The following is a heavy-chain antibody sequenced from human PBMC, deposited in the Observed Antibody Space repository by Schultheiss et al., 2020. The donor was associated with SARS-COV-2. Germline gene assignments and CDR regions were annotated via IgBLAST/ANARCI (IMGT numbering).Heavy chain of an antibody. J-gene: IGHJ1*01. D-gene: IGHD6-19*01. CDR1: GFTFSSYG. CDR3: TTVLWGIAVAGHH. CDR2: ISSSSSTI. V-gene: IGHV3-48*01. Sequence: GGSLRLSCAASGFTFSSYGMHWVRQAPGKGLEWVSYISSSSSTIYYADSVKGRFTISRDNAKNSLYLQMNSLKTEDTAVYYCTTVLWGIAVAGHHWGQGTLVTVSS.